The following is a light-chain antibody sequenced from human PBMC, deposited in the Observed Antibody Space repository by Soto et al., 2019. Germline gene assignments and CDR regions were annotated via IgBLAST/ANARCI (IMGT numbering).Light chain of an antibody. CDR3: QQYGTSPT. Sequence: EIVLTQSPGTLSLSPGERATLSCRASQSVSSNYLAWYQQKPGQAPRLLIFGVSNRATGTPDRFSGSGSGTDFTLTISRLEPEDFAVYYCQQYGTSPTFGPGTNVDIK. CDR2: GVS. J-gene: IGKJ3*01. CDR1: QSVSSNY. V-gene: IGKV3-20*01.